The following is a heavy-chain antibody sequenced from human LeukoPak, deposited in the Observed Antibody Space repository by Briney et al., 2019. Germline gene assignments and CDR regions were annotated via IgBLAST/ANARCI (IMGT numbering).Heavy chain of an antibody. CDR2: ISGSGGST. Sequence: GGSLRLSCAASGFTFSSYGMSWVRQAPGKGLEWVSAISGSGGSTYYADSVKGRFTISRDNAKNSLYLQMNSLRAEDTAVYYCARDPGYSSGWPNFDYWGQGTLVTVSS. V-gene: IGHV3-23*01. CDR1: GFTFSSYG. D-gene: IGHD6-19*01. J-gene: IGHJ4*02. CDR3: ARDPGYSSGWPNFDY.